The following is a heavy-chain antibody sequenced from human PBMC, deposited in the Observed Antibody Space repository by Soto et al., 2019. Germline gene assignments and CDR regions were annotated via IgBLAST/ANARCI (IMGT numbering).Heavy chain of an antibody. CDR1: AFTFSSYA. V-gene: IGHV3-23*01. CDR3: AKDKTGSFGGVTVFDI. Sequence: GGSLRLSCAASAFTFSSYAMRWVRQAPGKGLEWVSTISSSGGSIYYADSVKGRFTISRDNSKNTLYLQINSLRAEDTAVYYCAKDKTGSFGGVTVFDIWGQGTMVTVS. D-gene: IGHD3-16*02. J-gene: IGHJ3*02. CDR2: ISSSGGSI.